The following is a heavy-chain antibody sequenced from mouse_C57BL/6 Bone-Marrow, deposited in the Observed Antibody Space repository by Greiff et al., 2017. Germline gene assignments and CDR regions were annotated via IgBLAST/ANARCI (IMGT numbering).Heavy chain of an antibody. V-gene: IGHV2-5*01. CDR3: AKGDYYGSQFAY. CDR2: IWSGGST. J-gene: IGHJ3*01. D-gene: IGHD1-1*01. Sequence: QVQLQQSGPGLVQPSQTLSITCTVSGFSLTSYGVHWVRQSPGKGLEWLGVIWSGGSTDYNAAYMPRLSITKDNTKSQVFFKMNSLQADDTAIYYGAKGDYYGSQFAYWGQGTLVTVSA. CDR1: GFSLTSYG.